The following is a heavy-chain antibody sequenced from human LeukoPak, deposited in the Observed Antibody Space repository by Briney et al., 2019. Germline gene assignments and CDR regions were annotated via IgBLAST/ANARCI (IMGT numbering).Heavy chain of an antibody. J-gene: IGHJ5*02. Sequence: GESLKISCKGSGYSFTSYWISWVRQMPGKGLEWMGRIDPSDSYTNYSPSFQGHVTISADKSISTAYLQWSSLKASDTAMYYCARSGVTAMESLTDWFDPWGQGTRVTVSS. CDR3: ARSGVTAMESLTDWFDP. CDR2: IDPSDSYT. V-gene: IGHV5-10-1*01. D-gene: IGHD5-18*01. CDR1: GYSFTSYW.